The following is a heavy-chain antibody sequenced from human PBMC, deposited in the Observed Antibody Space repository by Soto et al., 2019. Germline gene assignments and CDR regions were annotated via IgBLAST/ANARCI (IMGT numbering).Heavy chain of an antibody. V-gene: IGHV2-5*02. CDR2: IYWDDAK. CDR3: AHAYGGRSLY. D-gene: IGHD3-10*01. Sequence: QITLKESGPTLVKPTQTLTLTCTFSGFSLSTSRVGVGWIRQPTGKALEWLAVIYWDDAKTYRPSLESSLTIPKDTSKNQVAHTMTNLDPVDPATYYCAHAYGGRSLYCGQGTLVTVAS. J-gene: IGHJ4*02. CDR1: GFSLSTSRVG.